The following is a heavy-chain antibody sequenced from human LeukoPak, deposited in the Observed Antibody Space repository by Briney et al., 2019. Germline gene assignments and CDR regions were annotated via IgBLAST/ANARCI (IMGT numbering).Heavy chain of an antibody. D-gene: IGHD2-15*01. CDR1: PGSISSGGYY. V-gene: IGHV4-31*03. Sequence: SETLSLTCTVSPGSISSGGYYWSWIRQHPGKGLEWIGYIYYSGSTYYNPSLKSRVTISVDTSKNQFSLILSSVTAADTAVYYCARSGSTRPYSYYGMDVWGQGTTITVSS. CDR3: ARSGSTRPYSYYGMDV. J-gene: IGHJ6*02. CDR2: IYYSGST.